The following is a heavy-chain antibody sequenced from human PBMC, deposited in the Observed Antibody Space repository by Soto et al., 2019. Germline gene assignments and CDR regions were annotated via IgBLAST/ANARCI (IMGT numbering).Heavy chain of an antibody. CDR3: ARDVTFVVAKSPSLL. CDR1: GFTFSSYA. V-gene: IGHV3-30-3*01. Sequence: GGSLRLSCAASGFTFSSYAMHWVRQAPGKGLEWVAVISYDGSNKYYAYSVKSRFTISSDNSKNTPYLQMNSLKAEDTAVYYCARDVTFVVAKSPSLLWGQGTLVTVSS. J-gene: IGHJ4*02. CDR2: ISYDGSNK. D-gene: IGHD2-15*01.